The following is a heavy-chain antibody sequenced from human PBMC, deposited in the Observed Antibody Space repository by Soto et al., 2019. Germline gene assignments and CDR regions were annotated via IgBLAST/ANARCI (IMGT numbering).Heavy chain of an antibody. J-gene: IGHJ6*02. CDR1: GFTFSNYA. CDR3: AKKGLINCHGDDFYYDLDV. CDR2: ISGSGSTK. V-gene: IGHV3-23*01. Sequence: EVQLLESGGGLVQPGGSLRLSCAASGFTFSNYAMSWVRQAPGKGLEWVSSISGSGSTKYYPDPVKGRFTISRDNSKNTLYLQMNSLRTEDTAIYYCAKKGLINCHGDDFYYDLDVWGQGTTVTVSS. D-gene: IGHD2-21*02.